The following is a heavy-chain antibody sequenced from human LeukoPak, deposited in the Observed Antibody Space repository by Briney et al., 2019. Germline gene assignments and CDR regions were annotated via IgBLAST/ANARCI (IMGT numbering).Heavy chain of an antibody. CDR1: GFTFTNYW. CDR2: IKQDGSQK. Sequence: GGSLRLSCAASGFTFTNYWMNWLRQAPGKGLEWVANIKQDGSQKNYVDSLKGRFTISRDNAKNSLYLQMNSLGVEDTAVYYCARERVTTTSFDYWGQGVLVTVSS. CDR3: ARERVTTTSFDY. V-gene: IGHV3-7*01. J-gene: IGHJ4*02. D-gene: IGHD2/OR15-2a*01.